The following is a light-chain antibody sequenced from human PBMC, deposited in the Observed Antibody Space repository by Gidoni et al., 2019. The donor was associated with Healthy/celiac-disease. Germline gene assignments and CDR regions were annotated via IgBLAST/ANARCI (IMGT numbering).Light chain of an antibody. CDR1: QGISSW. CDR2: AAS. Sequence: DIKMTQSPSSVSASVGDRVTITCRTSQGISSWVAWYQQKPGKAPKLLIYAASSVQSGVPSRFSGSGSVTDFTLTISSLQPEDSATYYRQQANRFPLTFGGGTKVEIK. V-gene: IGKV1-12*01. J-gene: IGKJ4*01. CDR3: QQANRFPLT.